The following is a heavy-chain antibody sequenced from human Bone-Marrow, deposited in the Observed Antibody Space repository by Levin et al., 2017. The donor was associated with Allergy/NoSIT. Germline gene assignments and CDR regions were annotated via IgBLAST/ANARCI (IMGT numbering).Heavy chain of an antibody. CDR2: ISYDGTDE. Sequence: LSLTCAASGFSFSRPGMHWVRQAPGKGLEWVAVISYDGTDEYYADSMKGRFTISRDNSKNTVYLQMNSLRDEDTAVYYCAKDLLGDYDDYWGQGTLVTVSS. V-gene: IGHV3-30*18. D-gene: IGHD4-17*01. CDR3: AKDLLGDYDDY. CDR1: GFSFSRPG. J-gene: IGHJ4*02.